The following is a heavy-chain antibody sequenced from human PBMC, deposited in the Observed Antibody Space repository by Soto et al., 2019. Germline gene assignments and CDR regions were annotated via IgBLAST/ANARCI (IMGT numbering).Heavy chain of an antibody. CDR2: ISDDGNNK. D-gene: IGHD1-26*01. Sequence: QVQLVESGGGVVQPGRSLRLSCAASGFSLSNNGMHWVRQAPGKGLEWVAGISDDGNNKYYADSVKGRFTISRDNSKNTVYLEMNNMRAEDTAMYYCGKGGSGKYLTYCYYYGMDVWGQGTTVTVSS. CDR3: GKGGSGKYLTYCYYYGMDV. J-gene: IGHJ6*02. V-gene: IGHV3-30*18. CDR1: GFSLSNNG.